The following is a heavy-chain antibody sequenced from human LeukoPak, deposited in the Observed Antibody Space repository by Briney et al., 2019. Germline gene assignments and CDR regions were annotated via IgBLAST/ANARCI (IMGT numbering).Heavy chain of an antibody. Sequence: SETLSLTCTVSGGSISSFYWSWIRQPPGKGLEWIGYIYYTGSSYYNPSLTSRVTISVDTSRDQFSLRLTSVTAADTAVYYCARNGARAVAGYFDYWGQGTLVTVFS. V-gene: IGHV4-59*08. CDR2: IYYTGSS. CDR3: ARNGARAVAGYFDY. CDR1: GGSISSFY. D-gene: IGHD6-19*01. J-gene: IGHJ4*02.